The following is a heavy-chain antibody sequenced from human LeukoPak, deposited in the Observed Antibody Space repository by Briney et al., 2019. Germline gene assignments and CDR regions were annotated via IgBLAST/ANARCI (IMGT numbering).Heavy chain of an antibody. CDR1: GFTLSSYS. CDR2: INSKSRYI. CDR3: ARADSSSSRLDC. Sequence: GGSLRLSCAASGFTLSSYSMNWVRQAPGKGLEWVSSINSKSRYIYYADSLKGRFTISRDNGKNSVYLQMNSLRAEDTAVYFCARADSSSSRLDCWGQGTLVTVSS. V-gene: IGHV3-21*01. D-gene: IGHD6-6*01. J-gene: IGHJ4*02.